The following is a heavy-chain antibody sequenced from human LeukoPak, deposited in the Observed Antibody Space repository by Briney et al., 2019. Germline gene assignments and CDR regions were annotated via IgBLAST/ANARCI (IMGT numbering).Heavy chain of an antibody. CDR1: GYTFTGYY. D-gene: IGHD2-2*01. Sequence: WASVKVSCKASGYTFTGYYMHWVRQAPGQGLEWMAWINPNSGGTYYAQNFHDRITMTRDTSISTAYMELSRLRSDDTAIYYCASANALYCSSTSCLFDYWGQGTLVTVSS. V-gene: IGHV1-2*02. J-gene: IGHJ4*02. CDR3: ASANALYCSSTSCLFDY. CDR2: INPNSGGT.